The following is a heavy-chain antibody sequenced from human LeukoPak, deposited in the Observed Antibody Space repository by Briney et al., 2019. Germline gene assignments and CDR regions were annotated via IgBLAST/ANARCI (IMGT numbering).Heavy chain of an antibody. D-gene: IGHD2-2*01. CDR1: GYTLTSYG. CDR3: ARAPRGVVPAAYDY. J-gene: IGHJ4*02. CDR2: ISAYNGNT. V-gene: IGHV1-18*01. Sequence: ASAKVSCKASGYTLTSYGISWVPQTPGQGLECMGWISAYNGNTNYAQKQQGRVPMTTDASTSTAYLELRSLRSDDTAVYYCARAPRGVVPAAYDYWGQGTLVTVSS.